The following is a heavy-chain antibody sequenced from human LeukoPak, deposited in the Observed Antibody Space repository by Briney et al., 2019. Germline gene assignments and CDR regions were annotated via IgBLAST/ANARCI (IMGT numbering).Heavy chain of an antibody. CDR2: IIPILGIA. D-gene: IGHD5-18*01. CDR1: GGTFISYT. CDR3: AAAMVGYYYYYMDV. V-gene: IGHV1-69*02. J-gene: IGHJ6*03. Sequence: ASVKVSCKASGGTFISYTISWVRQAPGQGLEWMGRIIPILGIANYAQKFQGRVTITEDKSTSTAYMELSSVRSEDTAVYYCAAAMVGYYYYYMDVWGKGTTVTVSS.